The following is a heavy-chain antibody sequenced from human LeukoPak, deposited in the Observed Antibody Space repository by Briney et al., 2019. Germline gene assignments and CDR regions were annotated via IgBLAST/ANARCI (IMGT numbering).Heavy chain of an antibody. CDR1: GFTLSTYW. V-gene: IGHV3-74*01. J-gene: IGHJ4*02. Sequence: GGSLRLSCAASGFTLSTYWMHWVRQAPGKGLVWVSRINSDGSGTIYADSVKGRFTISRDNAKNTLDLQMNSLRAEDTAVYYCARGEKSWINGFDLWGQGTLVTVSS. CDR3: ARGEKSWINGFDL. D-gene: IGHD2-8*01. CDR2: INSDGSGT.